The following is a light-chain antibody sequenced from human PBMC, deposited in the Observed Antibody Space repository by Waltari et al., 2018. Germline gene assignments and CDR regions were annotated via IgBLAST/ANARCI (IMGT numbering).Light chain of an antibody. Sequence: QSVLTQPPSLSGAPRQRVTLSCLAGCSTIGPACVVLWYQQLPRAAPKLLIYGSTSRPLGVPARFFGSTSGTSASLAITGLQAEDEADYYCQSYDTSLSVVFGGGTKLTVL. J-gene: IGLJ3*02. V-gene: IGLV1-40*01. CDR1: CSTIGPACV. CDR3: QSYDTSLSVV. CDR2: GST.